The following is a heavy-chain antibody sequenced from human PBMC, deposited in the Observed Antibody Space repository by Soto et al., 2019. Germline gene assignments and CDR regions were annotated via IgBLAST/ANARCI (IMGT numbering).Heavy chain of an antibody. J-gene: IGHJ6*02. Sequence: GSLRLSCAASGFTFSSYSMNWVRQAPGKGLEWVSTISGTGVSTYYADSVKGRFTISRDNSKNTLYVRMNGLRAEDTAVYYCAKGGRPPREPFMDVWGQGATVTVSS. D-gene: IGHD1-1*01. CDR2: ISGTGVST. V-gene: IGHV3-23*01. CDR1: GFTFSSYS. CDR3: AKGGRPPREPFMDV.